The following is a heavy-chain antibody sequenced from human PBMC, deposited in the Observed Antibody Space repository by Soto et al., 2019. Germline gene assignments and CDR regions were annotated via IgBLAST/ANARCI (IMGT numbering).Heavy chain of an antibody. CDR1: GYTLTEFS. J-gene: IGHJ4*02. CDR2: FDPEDGEA. V-gene: IGHV1-24*01. CDR3: EKDDSHAYYTFDS. D-gene: IGHD3-16*01. Sequence: ASVKVSCKVCGYTLTEFSMHWVRQSPGKGLEWMGVFDPEDGEAIYAPKFQGRVTLTEDTSTDTAYLELSSLTSEDTAIYYCEKDDSHAYYTFDSWGPGSIVTVSS.